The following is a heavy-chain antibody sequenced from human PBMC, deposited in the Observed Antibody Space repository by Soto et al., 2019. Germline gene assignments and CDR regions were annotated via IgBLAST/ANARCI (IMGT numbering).Heavy chain of an antibody. CDR3: ARKPHWQYWYFDL. Sequence: EVQLVESGGSVIRPWGSLRLSCAASGFAFQNHGMAWVRQVPGTGLEWVAGISGSGVNAGYADSVKGRFTISRDNGDNSLYLEINNLGVEDTALYHCARKPHWQYWYFDLWGRGTLVTVS. D-gene: IGHD1-1*01. J-gene: IGHJ2*01. CDR2: ISGSGVNA. CDR1: GFAFQNHG. V-gene: IGHV3-20*01.